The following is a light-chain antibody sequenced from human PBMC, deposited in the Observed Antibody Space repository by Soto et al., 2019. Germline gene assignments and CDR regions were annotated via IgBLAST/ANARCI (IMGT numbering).Light chain of an antibody. CDR3: SSYTTPSNYV. CDR1: ISDVGSYDL. CDR2: QVS. Sequence: QSVLTQPASVSGSPGQSITISCTGSISDVGSYDLVSWYQQHPGKAPKLMIYQVSRRPSGVSNRFFGSKSGNTASLAISGLQPEDEADYYCSSYTTPSNYVFGNGTKVTVL. J-gene: IGLJ1*01. V-gene: IGLV2-14*02.